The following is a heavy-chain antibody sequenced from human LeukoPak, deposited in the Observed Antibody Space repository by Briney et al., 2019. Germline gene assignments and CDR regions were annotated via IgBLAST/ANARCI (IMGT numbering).Heavy chain of an antibody. CDR2: IRSDGSNE. Sequence: GGSLRLSCAASGFTFSSYGMHWVRRAPGKGLEWVAFIRSDGSNEYYADSVKGRFTISRDNSKNTLYLQMNSLRAEDTAVYYCARLYLPATRFDYWGQGTLVTVSS. CDR3: ARLYLPATRFDY. J-gene: IGHJ4*02. CDR1: GFTFSSYG. D-gene: IGHD5-24*01. V-gene: IGHV3-30*02.